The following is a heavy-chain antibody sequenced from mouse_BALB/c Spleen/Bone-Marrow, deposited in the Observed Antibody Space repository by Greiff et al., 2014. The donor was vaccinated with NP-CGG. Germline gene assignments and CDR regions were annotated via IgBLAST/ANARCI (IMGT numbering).Heavy chain of an antibody. V-gene: IGHV1S130*01. Sequence: QVQLQQSGSVLVRPGASVKLSCKASGYTFTSSWMHWAKQRPGQGLEWIGEIHPNSGNTNYNEKFKGKATLTVDTSSSTAYVVLSSLTSEDSAVYYCARGGFDYWGQGTTLTVSS. CDR2: IHPNSGNT. CDR3: ARGGFDY. J-gene: IGHJ2*01. CDR1: GYTFTSSW.